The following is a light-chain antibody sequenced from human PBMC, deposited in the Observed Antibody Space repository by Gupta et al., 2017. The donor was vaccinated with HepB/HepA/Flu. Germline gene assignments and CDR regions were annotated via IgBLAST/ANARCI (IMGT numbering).Light chain of an antibody. CDR1: SSDVGAYSY. J-gene: IGLJ2*01. Sequence: QFALTQPRSVSGSSGQSVTISCTGTSSDVGAYSYVSWYQHRPGKTPKLVIYEVSGRPSGIPDRFSGSKSGNTASLTISGLQTEDEGDYFCWSYAGGYNVVFGGGTKLTVL. CDR3: WSYAGGYNVV. V-gene: IGLV2-11*01. CDR2: EVS.